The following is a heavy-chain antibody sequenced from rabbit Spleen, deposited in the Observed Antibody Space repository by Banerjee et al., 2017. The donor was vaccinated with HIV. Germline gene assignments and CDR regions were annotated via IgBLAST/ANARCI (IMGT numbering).Heavy chain of an antibody. Sequence: QEQMEESGGDLVKPEGSLSLSCTASGFSFSSSYWICWVRQAPGQGLEWIACIYGGSTGSSYYASWAKGRFTISKTSSTTVTLQLTSLTAADTATYFCVGGWRNSDYAYGFYLWGPGTLVTVS. J-gene: IGHJ4*01. D-gene: IGHD6-1*01. CDR1: GFSFSSSYW. CDR2: IYGGSTGSS. CDR3: VGGWRNSDYAYGFYL. V-gene: IGHV1S45*01.